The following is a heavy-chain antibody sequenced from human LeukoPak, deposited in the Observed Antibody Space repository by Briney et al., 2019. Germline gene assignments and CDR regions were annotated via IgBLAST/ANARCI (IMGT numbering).Heavy chain of an antibody. CDR3: ARDRGIVVVPAGDY. CDR1: DYIFATEG. Sequence: ASVKVSCKASDYIFATEGFSWVRQAPGQGLEWMGWINPNSGGTNYAQKFQGRVTMTRDTSISTAYMELSRLRSDDTAVYYCARDRGIVVVPAGDYWGQGTLVTVSS. CDR2: INPNSGGT. V-gene: IGHV1-2*02. J-gene: IGHJ4*02. D-gene: IGHD2-2*01.